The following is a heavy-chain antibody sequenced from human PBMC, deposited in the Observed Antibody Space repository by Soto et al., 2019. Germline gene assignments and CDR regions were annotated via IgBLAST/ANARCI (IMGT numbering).Heavy chain of an antibody. CDR2: IIPIFGTA. CDR1: GGTFSSYA. Sequence: GASVKVSCKASGGTFSSYAISWVRQAPGQGLEWMGGIIPIFGTANYAQKFQGRVTITADESTSTAYMELSSLRSEDTAVYYCARLDHTVTLAPMWFDPWGQGTLVTVSS. CDR3: ARLDHTVTLAPMWFDP. J-gene: IGHJ5*02. D-gene: IGHD4-17*01. V-gene: IGHV1-69*13.